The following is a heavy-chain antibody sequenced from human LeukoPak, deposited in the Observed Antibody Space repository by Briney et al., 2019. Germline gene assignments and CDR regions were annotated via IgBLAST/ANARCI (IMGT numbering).Heavy chain of an antibody. CDR2: ISYDGSNK. V-gene: IGHV3-30*09. D-gene: IGHD6-19*01. Sequence: PGRSLRLSCEASGFTFRSYAMHWVRQAPGKGLEWVAVISYDGSNKYYADSVEGRFVISRDDSKDTLYMHLNSLRSEDTAVYFCARGSPSSGWYRYVEYWGQGTLVSVSS. CDR1: GFTFRSYA. J-gene: IGHJ4*02. CDR3: ARGSPSSGWYRYVEY.